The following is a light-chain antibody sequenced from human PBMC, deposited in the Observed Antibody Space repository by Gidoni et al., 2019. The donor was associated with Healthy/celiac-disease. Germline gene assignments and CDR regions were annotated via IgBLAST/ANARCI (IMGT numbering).Light chain of an antibody. Sequence: EIVLPQSPATLSLSPGQRATLSCRASQSVSSYLAWYQQKPGQAPRLLIYDASNRATGIPARFSGSGSGTDFTRTISSLEPEDFAVYYCQQRSNGLTFXGXTKVEIK. J-gene: IGKJ4*01. CDR2: DAS. V-gene: IGKV3-11*01. CDR1: QSVSSY. CDR3: QQRSNGLT.